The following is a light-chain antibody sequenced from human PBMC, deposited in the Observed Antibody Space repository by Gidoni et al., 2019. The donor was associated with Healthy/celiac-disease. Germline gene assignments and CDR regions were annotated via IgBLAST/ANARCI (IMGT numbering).Light chain of an antibody. Sequence: YELRQPPSVSVSPGQTASITCPGDKLGDKYACWYQQKPGQSPVLVIYQDSKRPSGIPERFSGSNSGNTATLTISGTQAMDEADYYCQAWDSSTEVFGTGTKVTVL. CDR2: QDS. V-gene: IGLV3-1*01. CDR1: KLGDKY. J-gene: IGLJ1*01. CDR3: QAWDSSTEV.